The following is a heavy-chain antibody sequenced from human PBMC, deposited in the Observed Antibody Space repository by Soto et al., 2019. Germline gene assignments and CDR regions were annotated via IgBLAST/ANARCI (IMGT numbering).Heavy chain of an antibody. Sequence: PXASLKLSCAASGFTFSSYAMHWVRQAPGKGLEWVAVISYDGSNKYYADSVKGRFTISRDNSKNTLYLQMNSLRAEDTAVYYCARGRTVVPAASTYYGMDVWGQGTTVTVSS. V-gene: IGHV3-30-3*01. J-gene: IGHJ6*02. CDR1: GFTFSSYA. D-gene: IGHD2-2*01. CDR3: ARGRTVVPAASTYYGMDV. CDR2: ISYDGSNK.